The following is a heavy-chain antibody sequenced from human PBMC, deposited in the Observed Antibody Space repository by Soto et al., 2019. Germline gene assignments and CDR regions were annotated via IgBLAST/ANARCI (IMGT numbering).Heavy chain of an antibody. CDR2: IYYSGST. Sequence: SETLSLTCTVSGGSISSYYWSWIRQPPGKGLEWIGYIYYSGSTNYNPSLKSRVTISVDTSKNQFSLKLSSVTAADTAVYYCARLWWEDIVVIDPWGQGTLVTVSS. D-gene: IGHD2-2*01. J-gene: IGHJ5*02. CDR3: ARLWWEDIVVIDP. V-gene: IGHV4-59*08. CDR1: GGSISSYY.